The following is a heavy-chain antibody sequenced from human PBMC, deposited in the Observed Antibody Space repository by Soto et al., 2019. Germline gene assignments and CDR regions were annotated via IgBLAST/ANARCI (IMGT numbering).Heavy chain of an antibody. V-gene: IGHV1-18*04. CDR2: ITPYNGNA. CDR3: AGPRMYSGPHHDY. J-gene: IGHJ4*02. CDR1: GYTFSNFG. D-gene: IGHD1-26*01. Sequence: QVQLVQSGAEVENPGASVKVSCKASGYTFSNFGINWVRQAPGQGLEWMGWITPYNGNANYAQKYQDRLTVTTDTPTITAYGGLRTLRPTAPAVFFWAGPRMYSGPHHDYGAQGPLSPVSS.